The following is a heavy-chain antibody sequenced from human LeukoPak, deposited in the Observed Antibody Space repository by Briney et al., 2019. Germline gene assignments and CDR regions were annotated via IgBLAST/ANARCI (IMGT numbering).Heavy chain of an antibody. CDR3: ARDGDSSGWTRSDY. Sequence: SETLSLTCTVPGYSISSGYYWGWIRQPPGKGLEWIGSIYYSGSTYYNPSLKSRVAISADRSKNQFSLKLSSVTAADTAVYYCARDGDSSGWTRSDYWGQGTLVTVSS. V-gene: IGHV4-38-2*02. D-gene: IGHD6-19*01. CDR2: IYYSGST. J-gene: IGHJ4*02. CDR1: GYSISSGYY.